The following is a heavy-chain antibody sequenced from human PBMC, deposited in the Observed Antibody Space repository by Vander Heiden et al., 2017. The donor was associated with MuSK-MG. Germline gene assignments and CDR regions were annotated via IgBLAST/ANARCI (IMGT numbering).Heavy chain of an antibody. CDR2: IKEDGSEK. CDR3: TKDGDANARVAFDI. CDR1: GFPFRRFW. V-gene: IGHV3-7*01. J-gene: IGHJ3*02. Sequence: VQLVESGGGLVQPGGSLRLSCAASGFPFRRFWMSWVRQAPGKGLEWVAIIKEDGSEKYYVDSVKGRFTISRDNGKNSLYLQMNSLTAEDTAVYYCTKDGDANARVAFDIWGQGTKVTVSS. D-gene: IGHD2-21*01.